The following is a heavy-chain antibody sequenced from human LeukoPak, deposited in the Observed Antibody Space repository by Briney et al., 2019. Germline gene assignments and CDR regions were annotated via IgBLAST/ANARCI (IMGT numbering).Heavy chain of an antibody. D-gene: IGHD3-22*01. J-gene: IGHJ4*02. V-gene: IGHV3-49*04. CDR1: GFTFSAYA. CDR2: IRSKGYGGTT. CDR3: TRGDYYDSSGYFLLFDD. Sequence: GGSLRLSCEASGFTFSAYAMTWVRQAPGKGLEWVGFIRSKGYGGTTEYAASVKGRFTISRDDSKSIAYLQMNSLKTEDTAVYYCTRGDYYDSSGYFLLFDDWGQGTLVTVSS.